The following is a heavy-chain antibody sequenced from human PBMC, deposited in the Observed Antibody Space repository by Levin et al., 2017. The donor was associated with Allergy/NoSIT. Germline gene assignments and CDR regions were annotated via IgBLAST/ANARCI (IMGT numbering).Heavy chain of an antibody. V-gene: IGHV4-59*01. Sequence: SETLSLTCTVSGGSISSYYWSWIRQPPGKGLEWIGYIYYSGSTNYNPSLKSRVTISVDTSKNQFSLKLSSVTAADTAVYYCARMPAARTYFDYWGQGTLVTVSS. CDR1: GGSISSYY. J-gene: IGHJ4*02. CDR3: ARMPAARTYFDY. D-gene: IGHD6-6*01. CDR2: IYYSGST.